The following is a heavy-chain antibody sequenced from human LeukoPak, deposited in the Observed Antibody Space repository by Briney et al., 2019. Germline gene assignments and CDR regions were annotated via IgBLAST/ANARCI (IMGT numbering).Heavy chain of an antibody. J-gene: IGHJ6*03. D-gene: IGHD3-10*01. CDR1: GFTFSNYG. V-gene: IGHV3-30*02. CDR2: IRSDGINK. CDR3: AKLGKTENHYGSGRFSYYYYMDV. Sequence: VQPGGSLRLSCAASGFTFSNYGMHWVRQAPGKGLEWVAFIRSDGINKYHADYVKGRFTIPRDNSRNTLYLQMNSLRAEDTAVYYCAKLGKTENHYGSGRFSYYYYMDVWGKGTTVTISS.